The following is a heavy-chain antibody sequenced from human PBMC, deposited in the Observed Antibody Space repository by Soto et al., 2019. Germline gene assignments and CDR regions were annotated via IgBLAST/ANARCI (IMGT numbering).Heavy chain of an antibody. CDR2: INAGNGNT. V-gene: IGHV1-3*01. CDR1: GYTFTSYA. CDR3: ARGPNPYYVDY. Sequence: QVQLVQSGAEVKKPGASVKASCKTSGYTFTSYAMHWVRQAPGQRLEWMGWINAGNGNTKYSQKFQGRVTITRDTSESTAYMELSSLRSEDTAVYYCARGPNPYYVDYWGQGTLVTVSS. J-gene: IGHJ4*02.